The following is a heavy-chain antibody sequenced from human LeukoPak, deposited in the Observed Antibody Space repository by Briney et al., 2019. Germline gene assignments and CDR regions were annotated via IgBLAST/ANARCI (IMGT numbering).Heavy chain of an antibody. J-gene: IGHJ4*02. CDR1: GFTFSSYA. D-gene: IGHD6-13*01. CDR2: VSGSGGST. Sequence: PGGSLRLSCAASGFTFSSYAMSWVRQAPGKGLEWVSSVSGSGGSTFYADSVKGRFTISRDNSKNTLSLQMNSLRAEDTDVYYCAKDHGNSTWPFDYWGQGTLVTVSS. V-gene: IGHV3-23*01. CDR3: AKDHGNSTWPFDY.